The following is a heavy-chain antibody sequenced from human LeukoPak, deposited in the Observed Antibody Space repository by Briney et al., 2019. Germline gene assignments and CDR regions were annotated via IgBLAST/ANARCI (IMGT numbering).Heavy chain of an antibody. CDR1: GFTFSNAW. V-gene: IGHV3-15*01. D-gene: IGHD4-17*01. J-gene: IGHJ4*02. CDR2: IKSKTDGGTT. Sequence: GGSLRLSCAASGFTFSNAWMSWVRQAPGKGLEWVGRIKSKTDGGTTDYAAPVKGRFTISRDDSKNTLHLQMNSLKTEDTAVYYCTTESYGDYDPFDYWGQGTLVTVSS. CDR3: TTESYGDYDPFDY.